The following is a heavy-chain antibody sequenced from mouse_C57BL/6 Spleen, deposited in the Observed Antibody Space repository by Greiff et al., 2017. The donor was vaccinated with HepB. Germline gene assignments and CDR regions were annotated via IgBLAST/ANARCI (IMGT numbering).Heavy chain of an antibody. V-gene: IGHV1-55*01. CDR2: IYPGSGST. J-gene: IGHJ2*01. D-gene: IGHD1-1*01. Sequence: VQLQQSGAELVKPGASVKMSCKASGYTFTSYWITWVKQRPGQGLEWIGDIYPGSGSTNYNEKFKSKATLTVDTSSSTAYMQLSSLTSEDSAVYYCARGGSGSSYFDYWGQGTTLTVSS. CDR3: ARGGSGSSYFDY. CDR1: GYTFTSYW.